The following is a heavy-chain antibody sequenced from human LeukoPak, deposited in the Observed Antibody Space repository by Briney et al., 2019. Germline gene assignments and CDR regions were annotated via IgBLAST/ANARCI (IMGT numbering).Heavy chain of an antibody. CDR3: ARDRGVTIFGVVLENNWFDP. CDR2: IIPIFGTA. D-gene: IGHD3-3*01. V-gene: IGHV1-69*13. J-gene: IGHJ5*02. Sequence: ASVKVSCKASGYTFTSYDISWVRQAPGQGLEWMGGIIPIFGTANYAQKFQGRVTITADESTSTAYMELSSLRSEDTAVYYCARDRGVTIFGVVLENNWFDPWGQGTLVTVSS. CDR1: GYTFTSYD.